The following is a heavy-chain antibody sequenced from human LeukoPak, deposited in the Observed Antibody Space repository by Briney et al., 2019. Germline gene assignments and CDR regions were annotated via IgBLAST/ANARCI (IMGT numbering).Heavy chain of an antibody. V-gene: IGHV3-74*01. CDR1: GFTFSSNW. CDR2: IISNENSA. CDR3: VRGGIASAFDI. D-gene: IGHD6-13*01. Sequence: GGSLRLSCAASGFTFSSNWMHWVRQALGKGLVWVSRIISNENSATYADSVKGRFTISRDNAKNTLYLQMNSLRAEDTAVYYCVRGGIASAFDIWGQGTMVTVSS. J-gene: IGHJ3*02.